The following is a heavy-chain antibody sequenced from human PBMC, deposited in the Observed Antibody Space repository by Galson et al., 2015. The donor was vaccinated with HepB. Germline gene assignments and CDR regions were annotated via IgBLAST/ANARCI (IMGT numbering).Heavy chain of an antibody. CDR1: GFTFSSYA. D-gene: IGHD2-2*01. CDR2: ISYDGSNK. CDR3: VCTRPRQWNYYYYYMDV. V-gene: IGHV3-30*04. Sequence: SLRLSCAASGFTFSSYAMHWVRQAPGKGLEWVAVISYDGSNKYYADSVKGRFTISRDSSKSTLHLQMSSLRAEDTAVYYCVCTRPRQWNYYYYYMDVWGKGTTVTVSS. J-gene: IGHJ6*03.